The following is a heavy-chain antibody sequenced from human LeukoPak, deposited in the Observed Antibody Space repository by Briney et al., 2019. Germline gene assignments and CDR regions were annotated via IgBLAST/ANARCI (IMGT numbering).Heavy chain of an antibody. D-gene: IGHD3-10*01. Sequence: SETLSLTCTVSGVSISSYYWSWIRQPPGKGLEWIGYIYYSGSTNYNPSLKSRVTISVDTSKNQFSLKLSSVTAADTAVYYCASMVRGVISKPSYYYYYMDVWGKGTTVTISS. CDR2: IYYSGST. CDR3: ASMVRGVISKPSYYYYYMDV. V-gene: IGHV4-59*01. J-gene: IGHJ6*03. CDR1: GVSISSYY.